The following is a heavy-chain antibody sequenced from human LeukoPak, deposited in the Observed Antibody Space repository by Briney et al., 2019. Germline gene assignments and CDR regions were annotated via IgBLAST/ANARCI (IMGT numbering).Heavy chain of an antibody. J-gene: IGHJ6*02. CDR2: IYYNGST. CDR1: GGSISSYY. CDR3: ARDYRDTAMVYYHYYGMDV. V-gene: IGHV4-59*06. D-gene: IGHD5-18*01. Sequence: SETLSLTCTVSGGSISSYYWTWIRQHPGKGLEWIGYIYYNGSTDYNPSLKSRITISVDTSKKQFSLKLSSVTAADTAVYYCARDYRDTAMVYYHYYGMDVWGQGTTVTVSS.